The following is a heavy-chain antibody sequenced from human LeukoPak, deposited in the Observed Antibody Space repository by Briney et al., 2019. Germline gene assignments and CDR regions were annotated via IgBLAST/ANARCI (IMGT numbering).Heavy chain of an antibody. J-gene: IGHJ4*02. D-gene: IGHD3-10*01. CDR1: GFTFFTYS. Sequence: PGGSLRLSCSASGFTFFTYSMHWVRQAPGRGLEWVALISYDGTNAFYADSVKGRFTISRDDSQNTLYLQLNSLRAEDTAVYYCARSYGSATYASDSWGQGTLVTVSS. V-gene: IGHV3-30-3*01. CDR2: ISYDGTNA. CDR3: ARSYGSATYASDS.